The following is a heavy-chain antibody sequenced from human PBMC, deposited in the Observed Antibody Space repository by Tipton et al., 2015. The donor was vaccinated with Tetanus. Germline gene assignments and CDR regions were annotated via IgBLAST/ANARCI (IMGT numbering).Heavy chain of an antibody. CDR3: ARATSAGPAYNWFDP. Sequence: TLSLTCAVSGVSIRSSSYFWGWIRQPPGKGLEWIGHIFYTGSRHYNPSVESRVSISVDTSKHRFSLKVNSVIAADTATYYCARATSAGPAYNWFDPWGQGTLVTVSS. CDR1: GVSIRSSSYF. J-gene: IGHJ5*02. D-gene: IGHD6-13*01. CDR2: IFYTGSR. V-gene: IGHV4-39*07.